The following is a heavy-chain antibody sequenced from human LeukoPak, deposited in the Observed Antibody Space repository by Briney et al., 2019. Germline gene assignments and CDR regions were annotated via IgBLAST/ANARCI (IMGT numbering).Heavy chain of an antibody. CDR3: ARDQLPYYYYYGMDV. CDR1: GFTFSSYS. Sequence: GGSLRLSCAASGFTFSSYSMNWVRQAPGKGLEWVSYISSSGTIIYYADSVKGRFTISRGNAQNSLFLQMNSLRAEDTAVYYCARDQLPYYYYYGMDVWGKGTTVTVSS. D-gene: IGHD1-1*01. CDR2: ISSSGTII. V-gene: IGHV3-48*04. J-gene: IGHJ6*04.